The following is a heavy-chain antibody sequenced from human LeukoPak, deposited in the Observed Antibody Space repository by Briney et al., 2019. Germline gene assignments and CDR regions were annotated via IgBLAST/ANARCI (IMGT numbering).Heavy chain of an antibody. CDR2: IRSDGRQT. J-gene: IGHJ4*02. D-gene: IGHD3-16*01. V-gene: IGHV3-30*02. Sequence: GGSLRLSCATSGFTFSTYGIHWVRQAPGKGLEWVTFIRSDGRQTYYANSVKGRFTVSRDASKNMLYLQMNSLRTEDTALYYCTKETLGGGSTFDDWGQSTLVIVSS. CDR1: GFTFSTYG. CDR3: TKETLGGGSTFDD.